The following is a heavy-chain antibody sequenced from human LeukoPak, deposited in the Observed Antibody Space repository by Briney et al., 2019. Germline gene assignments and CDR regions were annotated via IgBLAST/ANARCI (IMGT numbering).Heavy chain of an antibody. D-gene: IGHD2-15*01. CDR2: IYYSGST. CDR3: ARGPDCSGGSCYSEFFDY. V-gene: IGHV4-31*03. Sequence: SETLSLTCTVSGGSISSGGYYWSWIRQHPGKGLEWIGYIYYSGSTYYNPSLKSRVTISVDTSKNPFSLKLSSVTAADTAVYYCARGPDCSGGSCYSEFFDYWGQGTLVTVSS. J-gene: IGHJ4*02. CDR1: GGSISSGGYY.